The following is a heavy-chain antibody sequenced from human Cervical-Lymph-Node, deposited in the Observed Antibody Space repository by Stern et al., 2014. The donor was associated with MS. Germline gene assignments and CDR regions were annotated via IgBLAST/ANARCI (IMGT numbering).Heavy chain of an antibody. CDR1: GGTFSTER. Sequence: VQLVESGSEAKKPGSSVKVSCKVSGGTFSTERMSWVRQAPGQGLEWMGGIIPIFGTADYAQKFQDRVTIFADESTSEVHMELSSLRSEDTGVYYCARLGSGYDASYLDFWGQGTLVTVSS. J-gene: IGHJ4*02. V-gene: IGHV1-69*01. CDR3: ARLGSGYDASYLDF. CDR2: IIPIFGTA. D-gene: IGHD5-12*01.